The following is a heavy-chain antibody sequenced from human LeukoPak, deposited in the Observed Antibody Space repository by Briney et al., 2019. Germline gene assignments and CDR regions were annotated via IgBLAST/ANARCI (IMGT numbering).Heavy chain of an antibody. CDR2: ISGSGGST. J-gene: IGHJ4*02. V-gene: IGHV3-23*01. CDR1: GFTFSSYA. Sequence: AGGSLRLSCAASGFTFSSYAMSWVRQAPGKGLEWVSAISGSGGSTYYADSVKGRFTISRDNSKNTLYLQMNSLRAEDTAVYYCAKDADSGSYLYYFDYWGQGTLVTVSS. CDR3: AKDADSGSYLYYFDY. D-gene: IGHD1-26*01.